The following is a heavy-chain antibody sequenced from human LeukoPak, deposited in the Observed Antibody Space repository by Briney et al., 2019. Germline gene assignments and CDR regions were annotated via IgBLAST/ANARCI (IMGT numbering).Heavy chain of an antibody. CDR3: ARRTSNWYNFDF. V-gene: IGHV4-39*01. D-gene: IGHD6-13*01. CDR1: GDSISSSSCW. Sequence: SEILSLTCSVSGDSISSSSCWWGWIRQPPGKGLEWIGTIYSSGSTYYNPPLESRVTISVDTSKNQFSLRLTSVTAADTAVYYCARRTSNWYNFDFWGQGTLVTVSS. CDR2: IYSSGST. J-gene: IGHJ4*02.